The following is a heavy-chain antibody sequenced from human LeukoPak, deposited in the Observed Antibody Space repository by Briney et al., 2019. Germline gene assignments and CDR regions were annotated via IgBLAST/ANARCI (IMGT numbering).Heavy chain of an antibody. J-gene: IGHJ4*02. D-gene: IGHD4-23*01. Sequence: ASVKVSCKASGYTFPGHHIHWVRQAPGQGLEWMGWINPKNGGTNYAQKFQGRVTMTRDTSVNTAFMELSRLNSDDTAVYFCARDGYGGNSFDYWGQGTLVTVSS. V-gene: IGHV1-2*02. CDR2: INPKNGGT. CDR1: GYTFPGHH. CDR3: ARDGYGGNSFDY.